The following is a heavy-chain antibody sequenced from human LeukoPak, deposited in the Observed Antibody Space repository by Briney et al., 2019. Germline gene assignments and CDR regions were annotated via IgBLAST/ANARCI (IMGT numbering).Heavy chain of an antibody. CDR1: GYTFIGYY. CDR3: ARATYGAGSYYKWFDP. J-gene: IGHJ5*02. Sequence: ASVKVSCMASGYTFIGYYMHWVRPARGQGLAWMGWINPNSGGTNYAQKFQGRVTMTRDTSISTAYMELSRLRSDDTAVYYCARATYGAGSYYKWFDPWGQGTLVTVSS. CDR2: INPNSGGT. V-gene: IGHV1-2*02. D-gene: IGHD3-10*01.